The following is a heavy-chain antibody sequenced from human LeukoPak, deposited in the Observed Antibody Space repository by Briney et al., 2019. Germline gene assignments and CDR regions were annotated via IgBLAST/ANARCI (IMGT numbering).Heavy chain of an antibody. J-gene: IGHJ4*02. Sequence: PSETLSLTCAVSGGSISSSNWWSWVRQPPGKGLEWIGEIYHSGSTNYNPSLKSRVTISVDKSKNQFSLKLSSVTAADTAVYYCAREYHGYCTNGVCPTPFDYWGQGTLVTVSS. CDR1: GGSISSSNW. D-gene: IGHD2-8*01. V-gene: IGHV4-4*02. CDR3: AREYHGYCTNGVCPTPFDY. CDR2: IYHSGST.